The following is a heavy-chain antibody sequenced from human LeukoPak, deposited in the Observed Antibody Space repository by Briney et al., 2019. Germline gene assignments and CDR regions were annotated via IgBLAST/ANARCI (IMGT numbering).Heavy chain of an antibody. CDR3: ARELPRYCSSTSCQAFQH. J-gene: IGHJ1*01. CDR1: GGSFSGYY. Sequence: SETLSLTCAVYGGSFSGYYWSWLRQPPGKGLEWIGEINHSGSTNYNPSLKSRVTISVDTSKNQFSLKLSSVTAADTAVYYCARELPRYCSSTSCQAFQHWGQGTLVTVSS. CDR2: INHSGST. D-gene: IGHD2-2*01. V-gene: IGHV4-34*01.